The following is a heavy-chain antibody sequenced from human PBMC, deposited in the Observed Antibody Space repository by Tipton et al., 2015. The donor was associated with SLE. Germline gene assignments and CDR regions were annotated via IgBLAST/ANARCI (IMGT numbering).Heavy chain of an antibody. V-gene: IGHV4-4*01. CDR2: IYDSETS. CDR3: ARAIGANYFHF. D-gene: IGHD3-16*01. CDR1: GVSISSGNW. Sequence: LTCAVSGVSISSGNWWTWVRQPPGKGLEWIGEIYDSETSYYNPSLKRRVTISLDKTKNQVSLRLTSVTAADTAVYFCARAIGANYFHFWGQGTLVTVSS. J-gene: IGHJ4*02.